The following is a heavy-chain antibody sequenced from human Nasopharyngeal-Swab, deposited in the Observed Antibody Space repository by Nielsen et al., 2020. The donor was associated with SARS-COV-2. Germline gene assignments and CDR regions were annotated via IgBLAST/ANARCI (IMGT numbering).Heavy chain of an antibody. D-gene: IGHD3-10*01. V-gene: IGHV3-21*01. J-gene: IGHJ6*02. CDR1: GFTFSIYT. Sequence: GGSLRLSCAASGFTFSIYTMNWVRQAPGKGLEWVSAISSSGDYIYHAASVKGRFTISRDNAKNSLYLQMNSLRAEDTAVYYCARGASDYGSGSYFAEDYYYYGMDVWGQGTTVTVSS. CDR2: ISSSGDYI. CDR3: ARGASDYGSGSYFAEDYYYYGMDV.